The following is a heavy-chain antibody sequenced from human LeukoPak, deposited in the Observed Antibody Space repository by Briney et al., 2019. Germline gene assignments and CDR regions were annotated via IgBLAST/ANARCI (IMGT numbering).Heavy chain of an antibody. D-gene: IGHD3-10*01. J-gene: IGHJ6*02. CDR2: MNPNSGNT. Sequence: ASVKVSCKASGYTFTSYDINWVRQATGQGLEWMGWMNPNSGNTGYAQKFQGRVTMTRNTSISTAYMELSSLRSEDTAVYYCASWVRGVIINGMDVWGQGTTVTVSS. CDR3: ASWVRGVIINGMDV. CDR1: GYTFTSYD. V-gene: IGHV1-8*01.